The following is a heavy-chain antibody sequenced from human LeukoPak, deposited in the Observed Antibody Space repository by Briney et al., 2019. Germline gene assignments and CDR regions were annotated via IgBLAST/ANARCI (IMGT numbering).Heavy chain of an antibody. J-gene: IGHJ1*01. D-gene: IGHD2-15*01. CDR1: GYTFTRYY. CDR2: INPSGGST. V-gene: IGHV1-2*02. Sequence: ASVKVSCKASGYTFTRYYMHWVRQAPGQGLEWVGMINPSGGSTSYAQQFQGRVTMTRDTSISTASMELSRLRSAATAVYYCARDCGGGRGLKSFQRGGESTLVTLSS. CDR3: ARDCGGGRGLKSFQR.